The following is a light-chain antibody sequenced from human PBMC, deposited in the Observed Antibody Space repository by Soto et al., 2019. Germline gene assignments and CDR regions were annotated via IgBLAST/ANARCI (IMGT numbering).Light chain of an antibody. V-gene: IGKV3-20*01. CDR1: QSVSISF. Sequence: EIVLTQSPGALVLSPGDRATLSCRASQSVSISFLAWYQHKAGQAPRLLIFGTSTRAPGTPDRFTGSGSGTEFTLTIATPEPEDFAVYYCHQYADSPQTFGQGTK. CDR2: GTS. J-gene: IGKJ1*01. CDR3: HQYADSPQT.